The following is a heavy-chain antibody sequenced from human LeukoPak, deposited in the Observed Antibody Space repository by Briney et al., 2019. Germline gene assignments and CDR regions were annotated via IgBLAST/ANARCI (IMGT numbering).Heavy chain of an antibody. CDR1: GVTFRSYS. D-gene: IGHD1-1*01. J-gene: IGHJ5*02. CDR2: ISSSSSYI. CDR3: ARSATTGTTRWFDP. Sequence: GRSLRLSCATSGVTFRSYSMNWGRQAPGGGVEWGSSISSSSSYIYYADSVKGRFTISRDNAKNSLYLQMNSLRAEDTAVYYCARSATTGTTRWFDPWGQGTLVTVSS. V-gene: IGHV3-21*01.